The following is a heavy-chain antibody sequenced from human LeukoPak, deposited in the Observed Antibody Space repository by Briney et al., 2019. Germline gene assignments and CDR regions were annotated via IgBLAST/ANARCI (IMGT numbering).Heavy chain of an antibody. CDR3: ARIVGTTDFDY. J-gene: IGHJ4*02. CDR1: GFSLSTSGMS. D-gene: IGHD1-26*01. V-gene: IGHV2-5*02. Sequence: ESGPTLVNPTQTLTLTCSFSGFSLSTSGMSVGWIRQPPGKALEWLALIYWDDDKRYSPSLKSRLTITKDTSKNQVVLTMTNMDPVDTATYYCARIVGTTDFDYWGQGTLVTVSS. CDR2: IYWDDDK.